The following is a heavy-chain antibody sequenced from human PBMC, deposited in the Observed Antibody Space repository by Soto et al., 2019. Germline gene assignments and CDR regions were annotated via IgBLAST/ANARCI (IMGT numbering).Heavy chain of an antibody. CDR2: LYYTGST. J-gene: IGHJ6*02. V-gene: IGHV4-59*01. Sequence: SETLSLTCKVSGGSISDFYWSWFRQSPGKRREWIGYLYYTGSTNYNPALKSRVTISLDTSKTQFSLNLGSVTAADTAVYYCPRGGGYDFRSSQAPPIDFWGQGTTVT. CDR1: GGSISDFY. CDR3: PRGGGYDFRSSQAPPIDF. D-gene: IGHD3-3*01.